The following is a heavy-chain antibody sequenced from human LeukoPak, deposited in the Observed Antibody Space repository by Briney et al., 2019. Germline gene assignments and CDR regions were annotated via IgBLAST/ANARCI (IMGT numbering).Heavy chain of an antibody. J-gene: IGHJ5*02. CDR2: IYHSGST. Sequence: SETLSLTCAVSGYSISSGYYWGWIRQPPGKGLEWIGSIYHSGSTYYNPSLKSRVTISVDTSKNQFSLKLSSVTAADTAVYYCARHRRARYYGSGSYHWFDPWGQGTLVTVCS. CDR1: GYSISSGYY. V-gene: IGHV4-38-2*01. D-gene: IGHD3-10*01. CDR3: ARHRRARYYGSGSYHWFDP.